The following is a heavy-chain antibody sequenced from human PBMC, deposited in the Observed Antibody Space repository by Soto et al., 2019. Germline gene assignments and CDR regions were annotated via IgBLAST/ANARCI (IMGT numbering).Heavy chain of an antibody. J-gene: IGHJ4*02. V-gene: IGHV3-66*01. CDR3: ARVQSAMVKYDFDY. CDR2: IYSGGST. D-gene: IGHD5-18*01. Sequence: EVQLVESGGGLVQPGGSLRLSCAASGFTVSSNYMSWVRQAPGKGLEWVSVIYSGGSTYYADSVKGRFTISRDNSKNTLYLQMNSLRAEDTAVYYCARVQSAMVKYDFDYWGQGTLVTVSS. CDR1: GFTVSSNY.